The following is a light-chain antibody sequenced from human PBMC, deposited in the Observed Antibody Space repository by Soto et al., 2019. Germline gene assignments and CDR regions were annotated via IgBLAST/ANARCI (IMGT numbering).Light chain of an antibody. Sequence: GQRATLSCRASQSIHTSLAWYQQKPGQTPRLVVYDSTLRANGVPDRFGGSRSGTEFTLTINNLEPEDFAVYYCQQRIVWPPITVGDGKRLEIK. J-gene: IGKJ5*01. CDR1: QSIHTS. CDR3: QQRIVWPPIT. V-gene: IGKV3-11*01. CDR2: DST.